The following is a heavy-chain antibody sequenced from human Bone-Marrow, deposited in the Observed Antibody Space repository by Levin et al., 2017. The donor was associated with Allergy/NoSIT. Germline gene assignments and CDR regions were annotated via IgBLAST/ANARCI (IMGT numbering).Heavy chain of an antibody. D-gene: IGHD2/OR15-2a*01. J-gene: IGHJ3*02. Sequence: GASVKVSCKASGGTFSTYPISWVRQAPGQGLQWLGGVIPAFGTPNYAQDFQGRVTLTVDKSTNTVYLELSSLRVEDTALYFWAEDTLSDIVIGLALGAFDIWGQGTKVTVTS. CDR2: VIPAFGTP. V-gene: IGHV1-69*06. CDR1: GGTFSTYP. CDR3: AEDTLSDIVIGLALGAFDI.